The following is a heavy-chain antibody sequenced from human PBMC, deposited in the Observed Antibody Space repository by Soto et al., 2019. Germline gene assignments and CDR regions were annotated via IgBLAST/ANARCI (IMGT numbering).Heavy chain of an antibody. CDR2: ISGSGGST. Sequence: GGSLRLSCAASGFTFSSYAMSWVRQAPGKGLEWVSAISGSGGSTYYADSVKGRFTISRDNSKNTLYLQMNSLRAEDTAVYYCASRYDFWSGYPKGAFDIWGQGTMVTVSS. CDR3: ASRYDFWSGYPKGAFDI. J-gene: IGHJ3*02. CDR1: GFTFSSYA. V-gene: IGHV3-23*01. D-gene: IGHD3-3*01.